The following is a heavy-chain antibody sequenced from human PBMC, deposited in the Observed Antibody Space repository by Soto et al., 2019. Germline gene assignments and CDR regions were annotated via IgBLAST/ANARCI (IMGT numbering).Heavy chain of an antibody. CDR2: IRGSGGNT. Sequence: GGSLRLSCAASGFTFSNYAMNWVRQAPGKGLEWVAAIRGSGGNTYYADSVKGRFTISRDNSKNTLFLQMNSLRAADTAIYYCAKRADADQGRYFDYWGQGTLVTVSS. D-gene: IGHD1-20*01. J-gene: IGHJ4*02. CDR3: AKRADADQGRYFDY. CDR1: GFTFSNYA. V-gene: IGHV3-23*01.